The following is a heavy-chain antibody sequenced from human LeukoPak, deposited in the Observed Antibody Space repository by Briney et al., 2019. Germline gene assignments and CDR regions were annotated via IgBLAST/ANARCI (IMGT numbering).Heavy chain of an antibody. Sequence: PSETLSLTCNVSGDSISRSRHFWAWIRQSPGRGLEWIGYIYNSGSTYYNPSLKSRVTISVDTSKNQFSLRPSSVTAADTAVYYCARGVIAAGGNDFDYWGQGTLVTVSS. CDR1: GDSISRSRHF. D-gene: IGHD6-13*01. CDR3: ARGVIAAGGNDFDY. V-gene: IGHV4-39*07. J-gene: IGHJ4*02. CDR2: IYNSGST.